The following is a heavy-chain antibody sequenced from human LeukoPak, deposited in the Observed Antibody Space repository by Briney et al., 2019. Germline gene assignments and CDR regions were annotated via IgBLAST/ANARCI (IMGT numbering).Heavy chain of an antibody. D-gene: IGHD3-16*02. V-gene: IGHV1-18*01. CDR3: ARDQYDSVWGSYRPYFDY. Sequence: ASVKVSCKASGDTFTSYGISWVRQAPGQGLEWMGSISVYNGNTKYAQKFQDRVTMTTDTSTSTAYMELRSLKSDDTAVYYCARDQYDSVWGSYRPYFDYWGQGTQVTVSS. J-gene: IGHJ4*02. CDR1: GDTFTSYG. CDR2: ISVYNGNT.